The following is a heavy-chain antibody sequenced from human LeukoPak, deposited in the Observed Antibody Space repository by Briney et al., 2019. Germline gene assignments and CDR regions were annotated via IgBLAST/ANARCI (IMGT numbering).Heavy chain of an antibody. D-gene: IGHD4-17*01. CDR3: ARNYGDYFDY. Sequence: GGSLRLSCAASGFTFSRSNMNWVRQAPGKGLEWVSSITTSSSYIYYADSVKGRFTISRDNAKNSLYLQMNSLRAEDTAVYYCARNYGDYFDYWGQGTLVTVSS. V-gene: IGHV3-21*01. J-gene: IGHJ4*02. CDR1: GFTFSRSN. CDR2: ITTSSSYI.